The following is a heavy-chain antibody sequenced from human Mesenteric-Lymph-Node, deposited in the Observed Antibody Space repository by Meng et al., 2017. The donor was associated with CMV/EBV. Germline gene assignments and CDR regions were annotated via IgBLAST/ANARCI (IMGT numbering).Heavy chain of an antibody. D-gene: IGHD5-18*01. CDR2: INSRGGSTR. V-gene: IGHV3-48*03. CDR3: ARGKFQSVGIVYSYFDP. CDR1: GFTFTTYE. J-gene: IGHJ5*02. Sequence: GGSLRLSCAASGFTFTTYEMMWVRQAPGKGLEWVSYINSRGGSTRYYADSVRGRFTISRDNAKNTLYLQMNSLRAEDTAVYYCARGKFQSVGIVYSYFDPWGQGALVTVSS.